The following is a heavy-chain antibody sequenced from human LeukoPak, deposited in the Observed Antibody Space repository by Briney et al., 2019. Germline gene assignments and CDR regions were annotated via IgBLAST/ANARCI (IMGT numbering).Heavy chain of an antibody. J-gene: IGHJ2*01. Sequence: GASLRLSCAGSGFTFSRHPMSWVRQAPGKGLYWVSGITGSSSTYYADSVKGRFTISRDNSKNTLYLQMDSLRAEDTALYYCAKGGSSSWAYSWYFDLWGRGTLVTVSS. CDR3: AKGGSSSWAYSWYFDL. D-gene: IGHD6-13*01. V-gene: IGHV3-23*01. CDR2: ITGSSST. CDR1: GFTFSRHP.